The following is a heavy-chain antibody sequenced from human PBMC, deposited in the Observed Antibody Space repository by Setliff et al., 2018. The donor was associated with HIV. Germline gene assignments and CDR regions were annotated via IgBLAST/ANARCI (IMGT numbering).Heavy chain of an antibody. V-gene: IGHV4-39*01. CDR3: VRHGGTIVVVTTPRLVVWYIDL. D-gene: IGHD2-21*02. CDR1: GGSINSSSYY. J-gene: IGHJ2*01. CDR2: IYYSGST. Sequence: SETLSLTCTVSGGSINSSSYYWGWIRQPPGKGPEWIGSIYYSGSTYYNPSLKSRVTISEDMSKNQISLKLSSVSAADTAVYYCVRHGGTIVVVTTPRLVVWYIDLWGRGTLVTVSS.